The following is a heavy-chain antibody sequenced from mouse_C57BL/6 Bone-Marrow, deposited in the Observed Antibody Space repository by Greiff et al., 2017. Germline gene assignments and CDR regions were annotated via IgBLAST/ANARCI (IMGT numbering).Heavy chain of an antibody. D-gene: IGHD2-1*01. Sequence: QVQLQQSGAELARPGASVKLSCKASGYTFTSYGISWVKQRTGQGLEWIGEIYHRSGNTYYNEKFKGKDTLTADKSSSTAYMELRSLTSEDSAVYFCARDYYGNYGNAMDYWGQGTSVTVSS. CDR2: IYHRSGNT. J-gene: IGHJ4*01. CDR3: ARDYYGNYGNAMDY. CDR1: GYTFTSYG. V-gene: IGHV1-81*01.